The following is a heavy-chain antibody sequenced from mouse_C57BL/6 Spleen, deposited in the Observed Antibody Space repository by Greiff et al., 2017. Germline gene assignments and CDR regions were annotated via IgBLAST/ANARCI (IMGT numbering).Heavy chain of an antibody. CDR1: GFTFSDYG. Sequence: EVQVVESGGGLVKPGGSLKLSCAASGFTFSDYGMHWVRQAPEKGLEWVAYISSGSSTLYYADTVKGRFTISRDNAKNTLFLQMTSLRSEDTAMYYCARPSYYGSSYEWYFDVWGTGTTVTVSS. D-gene: IGHD1-1*01. V-gene: IGHV5-17*01. J-gene: IGHJ1*03. CDR2: ISSGSSTL. CDR3: ARPSYYGSSYEWYFDV.